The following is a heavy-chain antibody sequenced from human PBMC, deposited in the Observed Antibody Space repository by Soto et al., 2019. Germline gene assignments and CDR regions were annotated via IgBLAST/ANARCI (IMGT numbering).Heavy chain of an antibody. Sequence: QVQLVESGGGVVQPGRSLRLSCAASGFTFSSYAMHWVRQAPGKGLEWVAVISYDGSNKYYADSVKGRFTISRDNSKNTLYLQMNSMRAEDTAVYYCARDPQYYDSSGGGELSFDYWGQGTLVTVSS. J-gene: IGHJ4*02. CDR3: ARDPQYYDSSGGGELSFDY. D-gene: IGHD3-22*01. CDR2: ISYDGSNK. V-gene: IGHV3-30-3*01. CDR1: GFTFSSYA.